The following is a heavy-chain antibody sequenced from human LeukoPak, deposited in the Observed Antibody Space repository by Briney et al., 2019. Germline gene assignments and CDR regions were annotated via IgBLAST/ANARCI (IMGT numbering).Heavy chain of an antibody. J-gene: IGHJ4*02. D-gene: IGHD3-22*01. CDR1: GFTVSSNY. CDR3: ARGPNYYDSSGYEHFFDY. Sequence: GGSLRLSCAASGFTVSSNYMSWVRQAPGKGLEWVSSISSSSSYIYYADSVKGRFTISRDNAKNSLYLQMNSLRAEDTAVYYCARGPNYYDSSGYEHFFDYWGQGTLVTVSS. V-gene: IGHV3-21*01. CDR2: ISSSSSYI.